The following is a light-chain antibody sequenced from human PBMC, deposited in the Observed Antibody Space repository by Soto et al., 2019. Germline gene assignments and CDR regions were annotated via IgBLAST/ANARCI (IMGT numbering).Light chain of an antibody. J-gene: IGKJ1*01. Sequence: DIQMTQSPSTLSASVGDRVTITCRASQSISSWLAWYQQKPGKAPKLLIYDASSLESGVPSRFSGSGSGTEFTLTISSLQPYDFATYYCQQYNSYPTFGQGTKVEIK. CDR1: QSISSW. V-gene: IGKV1-5*01. CDR3: QQYNSYPT. CDR2: DAS.